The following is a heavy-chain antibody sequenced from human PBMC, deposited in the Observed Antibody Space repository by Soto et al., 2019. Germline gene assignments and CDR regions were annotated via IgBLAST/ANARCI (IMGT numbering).Heavy chain of an antibody. Sequence: QVQLVESGGGVVQPGRSLRLSCAASGFTFSSYAMHWVRQAPGKGLEWVAVISYDGSNKYYADSVKGRFTISRDNSKNTLYLQRNSLRAEDTAVYYCARDMWEMATISGYYYGMDVWGQGTTVTVSS. V-gene: IGHV3-30-3*01. CDR1: GFTFSSYA. J-gene: IGHJ6*02. CDR3: ARDMWEMATISGYYYGMDV. CDR2: ISYDGSNK. D-gene: IGHD5-12*01.